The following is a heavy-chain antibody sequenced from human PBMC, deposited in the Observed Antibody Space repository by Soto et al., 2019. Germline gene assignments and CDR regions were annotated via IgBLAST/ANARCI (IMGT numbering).Heavy chain of an antibody. V-gene: IGHV1-18*01. D-gene: IGHD6-13*01. Sequence: QVQLVQSGAEVKKPGASVKVSCKASGYIFTSYGISWVRQAPGRGLEWMGWISAYTGKTNYAQNLQGRVTMTTDTSTTTAYMELSSLRSEDTAVYYCARAAEAAASYYYGMDVWGQGTTVTVSS. CDR2: ISAYTGKT. CDR3: ARAAEAAASYYYGMDV. CDR1: GYIFTSYG. J-gene: IGHJ6*02.